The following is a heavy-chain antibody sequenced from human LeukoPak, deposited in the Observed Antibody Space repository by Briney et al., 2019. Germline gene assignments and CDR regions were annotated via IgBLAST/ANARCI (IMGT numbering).Heavy chain of an antibody. CDR3: ARQQDATNPGY. Sequence: GGSLRLSCAVSGPTVSSNFMNWVRQAPGKGLEWVSIIYSGGNTYYADSVKGRFTISRDNSKNTLYLQMSSLRAEDTAIYYCARQQDATNPGYWGQGTLVTVSS. V-gene: IGHV3-66*04. D-gene: IGHD1/OR15-1a*01. J-gene: IGHJ4*02. CDR1: GPTVSSNF. CDR2: IYSGGNT.